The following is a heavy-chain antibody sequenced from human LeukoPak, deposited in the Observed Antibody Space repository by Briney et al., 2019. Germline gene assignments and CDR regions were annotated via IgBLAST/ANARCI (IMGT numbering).Heavy chain of an antibody. Sequence: PGGSLRLSCAASGITFNSYTMNWVRQAPGKGLEWVSTMSGSGDTIYYADSVKGRFTISRDNSKNTLYLQMNSLRAEDTALYYCAKLEGYCSSSTCHGNWYFDRWGRGTLVTVSS. CDR3: AKLEGYCSSSTCHGNWYFDR. CDR2: MSGSGDTI. CDR1: GITFNSYT. D-gene: IGHD2-2*01. V-gene: IGHV3-23*01. J-gene: IGHJ2*01.